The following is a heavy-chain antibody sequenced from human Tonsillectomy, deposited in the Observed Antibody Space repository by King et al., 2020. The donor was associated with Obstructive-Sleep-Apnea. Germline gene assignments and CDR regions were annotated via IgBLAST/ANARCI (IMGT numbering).Heavy chain of an antibody. Sequence: VQLQESGPGLVKPSETLSLTCTVSGASISSYCWSWIRQSAGKGLGWIGRMYTSGGTNDNPSLKSRVTMSGDTSKNQSSLKLNSVTAADTAVDYCARGTAIVVATSRAFDIWGQGTKVTVSS. D-gene: IGHD1-26*01. CDR1: GASISSYC. CDR2: MYTSGGT. J-gene: IGHJ3*02. CDR3: ARGTAIVVATSRAFDI. V-gene: IGHV4-4*07.